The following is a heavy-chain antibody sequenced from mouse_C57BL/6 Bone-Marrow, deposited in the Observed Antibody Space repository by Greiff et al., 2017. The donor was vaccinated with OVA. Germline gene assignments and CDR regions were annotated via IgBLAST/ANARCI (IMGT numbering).Heavy chain of an antibody. CDR3: ARSYYGYDCDY. CDR1: GYTFTSYW. J-gene: IGHJ2*01. Sequence: QVQLKESGAELVKPGASVKLSCKASGYTFTSYWMHWVKQRPGQGLEWIGMIHPNSGSTNYNEKFKSKATLTVDKSSSTDYMQLSSLTSDDSAVYYCARSYYGYDCDYWAKAPLSQSPQ. V-gene: IGHV1-64*01. CDR2: IHPNSGST. D-gene: IGHD2-2*01.